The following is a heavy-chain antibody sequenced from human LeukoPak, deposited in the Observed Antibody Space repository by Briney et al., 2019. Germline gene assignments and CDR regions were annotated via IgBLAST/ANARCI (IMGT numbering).Heavy chain of an antibody. D-gene: IGHD2-8*01. V-gene: IGHV3-11*01. Sequence: GGSLRLSCAASGFTFSDYYMNWIRLAPGKGLEWVAYISSSGGTIYYADSVKGRFTISRDNAKNSLYLQMNSLRAEDTAVYYCARYYCPHGVCYSDGYYYMDVWGKGTTVTVSS. CDR1: GFTFSDYY. J-gene: IGHJ6*03. CDR2: ISSSGGTI. CDR3: ARYYCPHGVCYSDGYYYMDV.